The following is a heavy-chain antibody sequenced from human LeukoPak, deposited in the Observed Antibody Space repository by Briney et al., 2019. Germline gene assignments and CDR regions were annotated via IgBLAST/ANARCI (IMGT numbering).Heavy chain of an antibody. CDR1: GFTFTSSA. V-gene: IGHV1-58*01. D-gene: IGHD5-12*01. J-gene: IGHJ4*02. Sequence: SVKVSCKASGFTFTSSAVQWVRQARGQRLEWIGWIVVGSGNTNYAQKFQERVTITRDMSTSTAYMELSSLRSEDTAVYYCAAELRGYSGYDYWGQGTLVTVSS. CDR3: AAELRGYSGYDY. CDR2: IVVGSGNT.